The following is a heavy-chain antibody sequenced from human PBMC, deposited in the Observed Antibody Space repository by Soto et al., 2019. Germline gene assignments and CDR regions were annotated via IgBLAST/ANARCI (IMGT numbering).Heavy chain of an antibody. CDR1: GGTFSSYA. CDR2: IIPIFGTA. J-gene: IGHJ6*02. CDR3: ARDTRPAYGPIQYYYGMDV. Sequence: SVKVSCKASGGTFSSYAISWVRQAPGQGLEWMGGIIPIFGTANYAQKFQGRVTITADESTSTAYMELSSLRSEDTAVYYCARDTRPAYGPIQYYYGMDVWGRGTTVTVSS. V-gene: IGHV1-69*13. D-gene: IGHD4-17*01.